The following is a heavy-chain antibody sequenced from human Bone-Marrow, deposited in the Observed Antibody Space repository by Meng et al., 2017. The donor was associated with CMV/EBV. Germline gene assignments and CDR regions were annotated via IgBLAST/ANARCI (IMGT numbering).Heavy chain of an antibody. Sequence: GESLKISCAASGFIFTNYAMSWVRQAPGKRPEWVSGIGGRGDMTYYADSVKGRFIISRDISKNTLYLQMHSLRAEDTAMYYCTKGDQGHCDSSSFWTSFFEDWGQGTLVTVSS. V-gene: IGHV3-23*01. CDR1: GFIFTNYA. CDR3: TKGDQGHCDSSSFWTSFFED. CDR2: IGGRGDMT. J-gene: IGHJ4*02. D-gene: IGHD2-2*01.